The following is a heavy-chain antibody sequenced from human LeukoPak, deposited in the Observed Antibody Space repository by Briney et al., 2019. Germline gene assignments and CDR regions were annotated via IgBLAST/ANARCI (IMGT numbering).Heavy chain of an antibody. D-gene: IGHD5-18*01. CDR1: GFTSSSYS. Sequence: GGSLRLSCAASGFTSSSYSMNWVRQAPGKGLEWVSYISSSSSTIYYADSVKGRFTISRDNAKNSLYLQMNSLRAEDTAVYYCARGYVGLDYWGQGTLVTVSS. CDR2: ISSSSSTI. V-gene: IGHV3-48*04. CDR3: ARGYVGLDY. J-gene: IGHJ4*02.